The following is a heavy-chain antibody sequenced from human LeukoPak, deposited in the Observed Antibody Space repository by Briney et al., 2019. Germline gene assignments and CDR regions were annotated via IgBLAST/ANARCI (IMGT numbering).Heavy chain of an antibody. Sequence: SETLPLTCTVSGGSISVYYWSWVRQPPGKGLEWIGYISHSGSINYNPSLQSRVTISIDTSNNQFSLNVRSATAADTAVYYCARSRDSYLLDYWGQGTLVTVSS. CDR3: ARSRDSYLLDY. D-gene: IGHD5-24*01. J-gene: IGHJ4*02. CDR1: GGSISVYY. V-gene: IGHV4-59*01. CDR2: ISHSGSI.